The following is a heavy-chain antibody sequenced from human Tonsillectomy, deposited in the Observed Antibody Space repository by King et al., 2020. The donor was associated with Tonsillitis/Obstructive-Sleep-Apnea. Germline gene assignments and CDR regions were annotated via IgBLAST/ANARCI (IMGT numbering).Heavy chain of an antibody. CDR2: IYPTDSDT. CDR1: GYSFTNYW. CDR3: ARSITIFGVGPADAFDI. D-gene: IGHD3-3*01. Sequence: QLVQSGAEVKKPGESLKISCKSSGYSFTNYWIGWVRQMPGKGLEWMGIIYPTDSDTRYSPSFQGQFTISADKSISTAYLQWSSLKASDTAMYYCARSITIFGVGPADAFDIWGQGTMVTVSS. J-gene: IGHJ3*02. V-gene: IGHV5-51*01.